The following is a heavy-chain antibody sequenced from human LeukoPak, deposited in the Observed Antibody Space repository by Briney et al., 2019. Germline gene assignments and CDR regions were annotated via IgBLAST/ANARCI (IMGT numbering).Heavy chain of an antibody. Sequence: SETLSLTCAVYGGSFSGYYWSWIRQPPGKGLEWIGEINHSGSTNYNPSLKSRVTISVDTSKNQFSLKLSSVTAADTAVYYCARGLLGYYYYMDVWGKGTTVTVSS. V-gene: IGHV4-34*01. CDR2: INHSGST. CDR1: GGSFSGYY. CDR3: ARGLLGYYYYMDV. J-gene: IGHJ6*03.